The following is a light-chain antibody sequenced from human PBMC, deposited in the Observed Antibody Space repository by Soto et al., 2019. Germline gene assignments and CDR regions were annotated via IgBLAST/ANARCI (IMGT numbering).Light chain of an antibody. CDR2: DAS. J-gene: IGKJ5*01. V-gene: IGKV3-11*01. CDR3: QQRSNWPPEIS. Sequence: EIVLTQSPATLSLSPGERATDSCRASQSVSSYLAWYQQKPGQAPRLLIYDASNRATGIPARFSGSGSGTDFTLTISSLEPEDFAVYYCQQRSNWPPEISFGQGTRLEIK. CDR1: QSVSSY.